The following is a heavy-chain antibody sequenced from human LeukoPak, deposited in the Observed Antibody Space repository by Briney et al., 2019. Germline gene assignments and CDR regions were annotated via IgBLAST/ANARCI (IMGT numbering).Heavy chain of an antibody. CDR1: GYTFTSYY. CDR2: IKPSGGST. Sequence: ASVKVSCKASGYTFTSYYMHWVRQAPGQGLEWMGIIKPSGGSTSYAQKFQGRVTMTRDTSTSTVYMELSSLRSEDTAVYYCARDRDDGSYPSGSGGYWGPGTLVTVSS. D-gene: IGHD1-26*01. CDR3: ARDRDDGSYPSGSGGY. J-gene: IGHJ4*02. V-gene: IGHV1-46*01.